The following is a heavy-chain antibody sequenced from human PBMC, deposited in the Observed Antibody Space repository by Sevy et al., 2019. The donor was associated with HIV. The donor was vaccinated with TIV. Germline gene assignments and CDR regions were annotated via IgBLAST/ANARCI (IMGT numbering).Heavy chain of an antibody. CDR2: IKQDGSEK. Sequence: GGSLRLSCAASGFTFSSFWMTWVRQAPGKGLEWVANIKQDGSEKYYVDSVKGRFSISRDNAKNSLYLQMNSLRDEDTAVYYCARDRSGSGWYAESLWGQGTLVTVSS. D-gene: IGHD6-19*01. J-gene: IGHJ4*02. CDR3: ARDRSGSGWYAESL. CDR1: GFTFSSFW. V-gene: IGHV3-7*01.